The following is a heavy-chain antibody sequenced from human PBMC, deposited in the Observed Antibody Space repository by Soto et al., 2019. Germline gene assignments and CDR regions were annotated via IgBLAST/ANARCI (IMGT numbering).Heavy chain of an antibody. CDR1: GDSITDGAYY. Sequence: QVSLQESGPGLVKPSQTLSLSCTVSGDSITDGAYYCSWIRQPPGKDLEWIAYIYYNGIIHYNPSLKSRVTISLDPSKNQFSLTMTSVTDADTAVYSCARGIQEGFDPWGQGTLVTVSS. J-gene: IGHJ5*02. CDR3: ARGIQEGFDP. V-gene: IGHV4-30-4*01. CDR2: IYYNGII. D-gene: IGHD5-18*01.